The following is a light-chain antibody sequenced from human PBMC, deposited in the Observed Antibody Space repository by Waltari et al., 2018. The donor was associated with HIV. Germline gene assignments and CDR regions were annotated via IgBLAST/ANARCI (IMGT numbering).Light chain of an antibody. V-gene: IGKV3-15*01. Sequence: EILMTQSPATLSVSPGERATLSCRASQSVSSNLAWYQQKPGQAPRLLVYDASTSATGIPARFSGSGSGTEFTLTISSLQSEDFAVYYCQQYNNWPPRDTFGQGTKLEIK. CDR3: QQYNNWPPRDT. CDR2: DAS. CDR1: QSVSSN. J-gene: IGKJ2*01.